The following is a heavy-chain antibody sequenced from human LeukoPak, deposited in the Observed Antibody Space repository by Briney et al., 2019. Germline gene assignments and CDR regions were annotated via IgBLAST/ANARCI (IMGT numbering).Heavy chain of an antibody. CDR3: ARGGFDY. J-gene: IGHJ4*02. V-gene: IGHV1-2*02. Sequence: TSVTLSCKASGYTFTGYYLHWVRLAPGQGLEWMGWISPNSDDTNYAQKFRGRVNMTRDTSISTAYMELSRLRSDDTAIYYCARGGFDYWGQGPLVPVTS. CDR2: ISPNSDDT. CDR1: GYTFTGYY.